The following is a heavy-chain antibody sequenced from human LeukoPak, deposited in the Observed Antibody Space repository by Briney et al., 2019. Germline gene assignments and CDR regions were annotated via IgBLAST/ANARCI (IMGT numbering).Heavy chain of an antibody. CDR3: AKEGAYPIITYDS. CDR1: GFTFSSYW. Sequence: AGGPLRLSCAASGFTFSSYWMNWVRQAPGKGLEWVANIKRDGNEKNYVDSVRGRFSISRDNAKNSLYLQMDSLRAEDTAVYYCAKEGAYPIITYDSWGQGALVTVSS. V-gene: IGHV3-7*01. CDR2: IKRDGNEK. J-gene: IGHJ5*01. D-gene: IGHD3-10*01.